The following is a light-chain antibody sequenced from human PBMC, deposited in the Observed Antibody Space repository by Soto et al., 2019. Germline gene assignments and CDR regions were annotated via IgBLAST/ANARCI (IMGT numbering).Light chain of an antibody. J-gene: IGLJ2*01. Sequence: QSVLTQPASVSGSPGQSITISCTGTSADIGGYDYVSWYEHHPGKAPKLMIYDVSNRPSGVSNRFSGSKSGNTASLTISGLQAEDEADYYCSSYTSSRTHLVFGGGTQLTVL. V-gene: IGLV2-14*03. CDR1: SADIGGYDY. CDR3: SSYTSSRTHLV. CDR2: DVS.